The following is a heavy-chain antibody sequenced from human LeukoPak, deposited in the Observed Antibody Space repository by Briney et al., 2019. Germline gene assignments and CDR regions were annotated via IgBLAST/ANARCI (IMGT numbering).Heavy chain of an antibody. CDR2: IRYDGSNK. J-gene: IGHJ4*02. Sequence: GGSLRLSCAASGFTFSSYGMHWVRQAPGKGLQWVAFIRYDGSNKYYADSVKGRFTISRDNSKNTLYLQMNSLRAEDTAVYYCAKDRDSSSWYYDYWGQGTLVTVSS. V-gene: IGHV3-30*02. CDR1: GFTFSSYG. CDR3: AKDRDSSSWYYDY. D-gene: IGHD6-13*01.